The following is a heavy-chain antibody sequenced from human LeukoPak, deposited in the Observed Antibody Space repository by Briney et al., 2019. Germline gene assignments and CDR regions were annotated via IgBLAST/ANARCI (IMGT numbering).Heavy chain of an antibody. CDR3: ARSYYGSGSYYIRFDP. V-gene: IGHV4-34*01. J-gene: IGHJ5*02. CDR2: INHSGST. D-gene: IGHD3-10*01. CDR1: GGSFSGYY. Sequence: SETLSLTCAVYGGSFSGYYWSWIRQPPGKGLEWIGEINHSGSTNYNPSLKSRVTISVDTSKNQFSLKLSSVTAADTAVYYCARSYYGSGSYYIRFDPWGQGTLVTVSS.